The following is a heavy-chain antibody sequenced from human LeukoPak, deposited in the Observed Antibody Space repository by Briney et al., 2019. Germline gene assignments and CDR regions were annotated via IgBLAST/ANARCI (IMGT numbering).Heavy chain of an antibody. CDR3: ARVVGHPNHFAY. CDR1: GFTFSSYA. CDR2: ISYDGTNK. Sequence: GGSLRLSCAASGFTFSSYAMHWVRQAPGKGLEWVTLISYDGTNKYYADSVKGRFTISRDNSKNTLYLQMNSLRAEDTAVYYCARVVGHPNHFAYWGQGTLVTVSS. V-gene: IGHV3-30-3*01. J-gene: IGHJ4*02. D-gene: IGHD2-15*01.